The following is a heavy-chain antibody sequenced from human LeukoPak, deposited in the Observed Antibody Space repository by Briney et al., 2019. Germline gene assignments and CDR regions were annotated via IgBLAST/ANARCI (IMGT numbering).Heavy chain of an antibody. Sequence: ASVKVSCKASGYTFTGYYMHWVRQAPGQGLEWMGWINPNSGGTNYAQKLQGRVTMTRDTSIGTAYMELSRLRSDDTAVYYCARTCGRGSSCPDAFDIWGQGTMVTVSS. V-gene: IGHV1-2*02. CDR2: INPNSGGT. CDR1: GYTFTGYY. J-gene: IGHJ3*02. D-gene: IGHD6-13*01. CDR3: ARTCGRGSSCPDAFDI.